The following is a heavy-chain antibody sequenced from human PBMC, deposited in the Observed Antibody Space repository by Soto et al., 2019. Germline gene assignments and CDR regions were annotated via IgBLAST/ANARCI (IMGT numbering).Heavy chain of an antibody. J-gene: IGHJ4*02. V-gene: IGHV4-59*08. CDR3: ARHKFGSGWLFDS. CDR2: IYYSGST. CDR1: GGSISRYY. Sequence: SETLSLTCTVSGGSISRYYWSWIRQPPGRGLEWIGYIYYSGSTDYNPSLESRVTISVDTSNNQFSLRLTSVTAADTAVYYCARHKFGSGWLFDSWGQGTLVTVSS. D-gene: IGHD6-19*01.